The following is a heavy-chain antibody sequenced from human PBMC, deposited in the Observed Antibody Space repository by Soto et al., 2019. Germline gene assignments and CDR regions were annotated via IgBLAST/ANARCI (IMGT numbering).Heavy chain of an antibody. J-gene: IGHJ4*02. D-gene: IGHD6-19*01. CDR2: INPSSGGRT. Sequence: GASVKVSCKASGYTFTSYYMHWVRQAPGQGLEWMGIINPSSGGRTTYGQKLQGRVTMTTDTSTSTVYMELSSLTSEDTAMYYCARLMDAASGFRAFDYWGQGTLVTVSS. V-gene: IGHV1-46*03. CDR1: GYTFTSYY. CDR3: ARLMDAASGFRAFDY.